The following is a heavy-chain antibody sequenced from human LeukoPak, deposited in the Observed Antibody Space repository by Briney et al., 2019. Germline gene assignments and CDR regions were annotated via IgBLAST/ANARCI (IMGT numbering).Heavy chain of an antibody. D-gene: IGHD3-10*01. CDR1: GFTFSSYS. V-gene: IGHV3-21*01. CDR3: ARNMVRGVVTQFDY. Sequence: GGSLRLSCAASGFTFSSYSMNWVRRAPGKGLEWVSSISSSSSYIYYADSVKGRFTISRDNAKNSLFLQMNSLRADDTAVYYCARNMVRGVVTQFDYWGQGTLVTVSS. CDR2: ISSSSSYI. J-gene: IGHJ4*02.